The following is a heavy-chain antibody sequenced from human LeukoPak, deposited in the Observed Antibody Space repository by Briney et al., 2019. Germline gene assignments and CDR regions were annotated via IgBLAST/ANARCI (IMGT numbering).Heavy chain of an antibody. J-gene: IGHJ4*02. CDR1: GFTFSSYN. Sequence: GGSLRLSCAASGFTFSSYNMNWVRQAPGKGLEWVSSISTTSDYIYYADSLKGRFTISRDNAKNSLYLQMNSLRAEDTAVYYCARRDVTIFGVADDSWGQGTLVTVSS. CDR2: ISTTSDYI. D-gene: IGHD3-3*01. CDR3: ARRDVTIFGVADDS. V-gene: IGHV3-21*01.